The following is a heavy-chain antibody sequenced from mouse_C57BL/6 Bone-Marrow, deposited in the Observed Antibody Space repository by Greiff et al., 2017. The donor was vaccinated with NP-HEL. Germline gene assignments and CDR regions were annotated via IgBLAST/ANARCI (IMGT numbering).Heavy chain of an antibody. CDR1: GYTFTSYW. Sequence: QVQLKQSGAELVKPGASVKMSCTASGYTFTSYWITWVKQRPGQGLAWIGDIYPGSGSTNYNEKFKSKATLTVDTSSSTAYMQLSSRTSEDSAVYYCARGDSSGYARAYWGQGTLVTVAA. J-gene: IGHJ3*01. CDR2: IYPGSGST. V-gene: IGHV1-55*01. CDR3: ARGDSSGYARAY. D-gene: IGHD3-2*02.